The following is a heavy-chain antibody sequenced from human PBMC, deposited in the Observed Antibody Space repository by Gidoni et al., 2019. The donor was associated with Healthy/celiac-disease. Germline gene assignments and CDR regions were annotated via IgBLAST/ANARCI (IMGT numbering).Heavy chain of an antibody. CDR2: ISSSSSYI. V-gene: IGHV3-21*01. Sequence: EVQLVESGGGLVKPGGSLRLSCAASGFPFSSYSMNWVRQAPGKGLEWVSSISSSSSYIYYADSVKGRFTISRDNAKNSLYLQMNSLRAEDTAVYYCARDPTGEYDYVWGSYRPGAFDIWGQGTMVTVSS. D-gene: IGHD3-16*02. J-gene: IGHJ3*02. CDR1: GFPFSSYS. CDR3: ARDPTGEYDYVWGSYRPGAFDI.